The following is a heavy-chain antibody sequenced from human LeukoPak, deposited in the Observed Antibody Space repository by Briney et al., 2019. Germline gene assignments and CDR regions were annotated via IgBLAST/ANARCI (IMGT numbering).Heavy chain of an antibody. CDR3: ARRYYGVVRGVMYDY. V-gene: IGHV4-39*01. Sequence: PSETLSLTCTVSGGSISSSSYYWGWIRQPPGKGLEWIGSIYYSGSTYYNPSLKSRVTISVDTSKSQFSLKLSSVTAADTAVYYCARRYYGVVRGVMYDYWGQGTLVTVSS. J-gene: IGHJ4*02. CDR2: IYYSGST. D-gene: IGHD3-10*01. CDR1: GGSISSSSYY.